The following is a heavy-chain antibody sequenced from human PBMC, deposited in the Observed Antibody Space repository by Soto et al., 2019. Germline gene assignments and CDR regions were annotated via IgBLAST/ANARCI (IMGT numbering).Heavy chain of an antibody. D-gene: IGHD6-13*01. CDR3: ARISSSSRTDY. CDR2: ISADGAGT. Sequence: GGSLRLSCAASGFTFNTDAMNWVRQAPGKGLEWVSAISADGAGTYYADSVKGRFTISRDNSKNTLSLQMNSLRAEDTAIFYCARISSSSRTDYWGQGTLVTVSS. CDR1: GFTFNTDA. J-gene: IGHJ4*02. V-gene: IGHV3-23*01.